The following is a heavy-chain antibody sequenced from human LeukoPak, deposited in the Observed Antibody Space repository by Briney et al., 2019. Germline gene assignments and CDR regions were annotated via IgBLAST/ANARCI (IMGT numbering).Heavy chain of an antibody. CDR3: ARGPPGEMAKINPLDY. Sequence: SETLSLTCAVYGGSFSGYYWSWIRQPPGKGLEWIGEINHSGSTNYNPSLKSRVTISVDTSKNQFSLKLSSVTAADTAVYYCARGPPGEMAKINPLDYWGQGTLVTVSS. CDR1: GGSFSGYY. D-gene: IGHD5-24*01. V-gene: IGHV4-34*01. CDR2: INHSGST. J-gene: IGHJ4*02.